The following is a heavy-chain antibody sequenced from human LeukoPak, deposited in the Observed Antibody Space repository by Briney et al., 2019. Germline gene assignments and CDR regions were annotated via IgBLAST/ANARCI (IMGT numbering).Heavy chain of an antibody. J-gene: IGHJ6*02. D-gene: IGHD4-11*01. V-gene: IGHV3-23*01. CDR2: TRGDGGSA. CDR1: GFPFSSYA. CDR3: AKDSSTSNPYYGLDV. Sequence: GGSLRLSCAVSGFPFSSYAMSWVRQAPGKGLEWVSATRGDGGSAFYADSVKGRFTISRDNSKNTLYLQMDSLRAEDTAVYYCAKDSSTSNPYYGLDVWGQGTTVTVSS.